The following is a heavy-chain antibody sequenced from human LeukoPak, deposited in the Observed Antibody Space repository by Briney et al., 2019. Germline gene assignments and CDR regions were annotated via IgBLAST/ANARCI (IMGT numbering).Heavy chain of an antibody. CDR1: GGTFSSYA. D-gene: IGHD2-21*01. CDR3: ARDDSLAYCGGDCYSPGYYYYMDV. V-gene: IGHV1-69*13. CDR2: IIPIFGTA. Sequence: ASVKVSCKASGGTFSSYAISWVRQAPGQGLEWMGGIIPIFGTANYAQKFQGRVTITADESTSTAYMELSSLRSEDTAVYYCARDDSLAYCGGDCYSPGYYYYMDVWGKGTTVTVSS. J-gene: IGHJ6*03.